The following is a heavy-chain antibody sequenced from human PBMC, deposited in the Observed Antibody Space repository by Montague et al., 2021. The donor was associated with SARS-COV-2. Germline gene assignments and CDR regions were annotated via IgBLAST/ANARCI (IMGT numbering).Heavy chain of an antibody. V-gene: IGHV4-39*01. Sequence: SETLSLTCTLSGGSFSTTRNYWNWIRQPPGKGLEWIGTIYYTETTYYNPAPISGTTYYSPSLKSRVTISVDTSRNQVFLNLRSVTAIDTAVYYCSTGVGIGVSDSWGQGTLVTVSS. D-gene: IGHD6-19*01. J-gene: IGHJ4*02. CDR1: GGSFSTTRNY. CDR3: STGVGIGVSDS. CDR2: IYYTETTYYNPAPISGTT.